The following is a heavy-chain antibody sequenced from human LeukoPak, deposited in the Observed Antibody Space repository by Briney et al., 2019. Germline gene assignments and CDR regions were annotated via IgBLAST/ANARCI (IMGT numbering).Heavy chain of an antibody. Sequence: GSLRLSCAASGFTFSSYAMSWVRQAPGKGLEWVSAISGSGGSTYYADSVKGRFTISGDNSKNTLYLQMNSLRAEDTAVYYCAKDSYGTQLWLRPLDWGQGTLVTVSS. CDR2: ISGSGGST. J-gene: IGHJ4*02. CDR1: GFTFSSYA. V-gene: IGHV3-23*01. D-gene: IGHD5-18*01. CDR3: AKDSYGTQLWLRPLD.